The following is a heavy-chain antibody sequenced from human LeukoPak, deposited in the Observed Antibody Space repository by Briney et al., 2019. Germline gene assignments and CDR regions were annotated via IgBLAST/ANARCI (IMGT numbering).Heavy chain of an antibody. Sequence: GESLKISCKGSGYSFTSYWIGWVRQMPGKGLEGVGIIYPGDSDNRYSPSFQGQVTISADNSISTAYLQWSSLTASDTAMYYCARPYYYDSSGILFDYWGQGTLVTVSS. CDR1: GYSFTSYW. D-gene: IGHD3-22*01. CDR2: IYPGDSDN. CDR3: ARPYYYDSSGILFDY. V-gene: IGHV5-51*01. J-gene: IGHJ4*02.